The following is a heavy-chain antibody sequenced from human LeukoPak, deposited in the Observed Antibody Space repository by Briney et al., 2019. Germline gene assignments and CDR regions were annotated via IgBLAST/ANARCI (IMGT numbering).Heavy chain of an antibody. CDR2: INSDGSTT. J-gene: IGHJ4*02. D-gene: IGHD1-26*01. V-gene: IGHV3-74*01. Sequence: PGGSLRLSCAASGCTFNSYWMHWVRQAPGKGLVWVSRINSDGSTTNYADYVKGRFTISRDNAKNTLYLQMNSLRAEDTAVYYCARRSSGSPPYYFDYWGPGTLVTVSS. CDR1: GCTFNSYW. CDR3: ARRSSGSPPYYFDY.